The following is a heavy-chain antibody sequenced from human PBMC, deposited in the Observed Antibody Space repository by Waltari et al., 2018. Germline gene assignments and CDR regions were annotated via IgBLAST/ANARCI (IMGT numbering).Heavy chain of an antibody. D-gene: IGHD3-9*01. Sequence: QVQLQESGPGLVKPSETLSLTCTVSGGSNSSYYWSWIRQPAGKGLEWIGRIYTSGSTNYNPSLKSRVTMSVDTSKNQFSLKLSSVTAADTAVYYCARDIYDILTGYNRYYYYYYMDVWGKGTTVTISS. J-gene: IGHJ6*03. V-gene: IGHV4-4*07. CDR1: GGSNSSYY. CDR2: IYTSGST. CDR3: ARDIYDILTGYNRYYYYYYMDV.